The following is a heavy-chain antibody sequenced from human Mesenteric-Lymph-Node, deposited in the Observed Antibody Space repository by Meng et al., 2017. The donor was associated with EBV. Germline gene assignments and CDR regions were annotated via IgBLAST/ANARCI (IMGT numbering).Heavy chain of an antibody. J-gene: IGHJ4*02. CDR2: IIPIFGTS. CDR1: GGTFPSYA. CDR3: AREGIAAATNWGYYFDY. Sequence: QRPLVALGAEVNSPGSSVKVTCKASGGTFPSYAFSWVRQAPGQGLEWMGGIIPIFGTSNYAQKFQGRVTITADESTSTAYMELSGLRSEDTAVFYCAREGIAAATNWGYYFDYWGQGTLVTVSS. V-gene: IGHV1-69*01. D-gene: IGHD6-13*01.